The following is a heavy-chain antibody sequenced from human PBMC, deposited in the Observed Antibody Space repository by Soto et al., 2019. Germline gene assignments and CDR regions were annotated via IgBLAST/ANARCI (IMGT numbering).Heavy chain of an antibody. V-gene: IGHV3-7*01. CDR1: GLTFSNYW. CDR3: ARDGGYSGYDFFDY. Sequence: GGSLRLSCAASGLTFSNYWMSWVRQAPGKGLEWVANIKQDGSKQFYVDSVKGRFTISRDNAKKSLFLQMNSLRAEDTAVCYCARDGGYSGYDFFDYWGQGTLVTV. D-gene: IGHD5-12*01. CDR2: IKQDGSKQ. J-gene: IGHJ4*02.